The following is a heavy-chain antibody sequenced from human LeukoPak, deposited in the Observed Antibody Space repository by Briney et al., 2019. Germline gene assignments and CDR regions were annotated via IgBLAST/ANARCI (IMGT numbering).Heavy chain of an antibody. CDR3: VRDWDHYDFDS. Sequence: GGSLRLSCAVSGITFSSYWMHWVRQDPGRGLLWVSRINTQGTYTNYADSVEGRFTISRDNARNTVYLQMNSLRAEDTALFYCVRDWDHYDFDSWGQGTLVIVSS. CDR1: GITFSSYW. J-gene: IGHJ5*01. D-gene: IGHD3-3*01. V-gene: IGHV3-74*01. CDR2: INTQGTYT.